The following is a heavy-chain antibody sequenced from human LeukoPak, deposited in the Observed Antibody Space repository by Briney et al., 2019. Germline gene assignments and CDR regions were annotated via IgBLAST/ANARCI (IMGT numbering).Heavy chain of an antibody. CDR1: GFTFSSYG. CDR3: AKEPYYDFWSGYYSY. CDR2: ISYDGSNK. D-gene: IGHD3-3*01. Sequence: GGSLRLSCAASGFTFSSYGMHWVRQAPGKGLEWVAVISYDGSNKYYADSVKGRLTISRDNSKNTLYLQMNSLRAEDTAVYYCAKEPYYDFWSGYYSYWGQGTLVTVSS. V-gene: IGHV3-30*18. J-gene: IGHJ4*02.